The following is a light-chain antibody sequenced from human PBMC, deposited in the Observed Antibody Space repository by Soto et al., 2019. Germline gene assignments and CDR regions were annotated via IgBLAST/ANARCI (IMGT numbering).Light chain of an antibody. J-gene: IGKJ2*01. V-gene: IGKV3-20*01. Sequence: EVVLTQSPGTLSLSPGERATLSCRASQSVSNNYFAWYQQKPGQAPRLLIFGSSDRATGIPDRFSGSGSGTDFTLTISRLEPEDFAVSYCQQYGSSPPYTFGQGTKLEI. CDR1: QSVSNNY. CDR2: GSS. CDR3: QQYGSSPPYT.